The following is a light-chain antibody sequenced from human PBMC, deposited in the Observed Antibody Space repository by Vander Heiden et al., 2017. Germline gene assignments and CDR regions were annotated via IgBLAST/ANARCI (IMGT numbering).Light chain of an antibody. V-gene: IGLV2-14*03. J-gene: IGLJ2*01. Sequence: QSALTQPACVSRSPGQSPTIGCTGTSSDVGGYNNVSWYQQNPGKAPKLMIYDVSNRPSGVSNRFSGSKSGNTASLTISGLQAEDEADYYCSSYTSSSTGVVFGGGTKLTGL. CDR1: SSDVGGYNN. CDR3: SSYTSSSTGVV. CDR2: DVS.